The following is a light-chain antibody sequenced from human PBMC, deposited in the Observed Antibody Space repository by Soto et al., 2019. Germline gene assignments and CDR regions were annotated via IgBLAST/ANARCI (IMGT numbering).Light chain of an antibody. CDR3: QQYNSYSGM. CDR1: QTIGSW. V-gene: IGKV1-5*01. Sequence: DIQMTQSPSTLSASVGDRVTVTCRASQTIGSWLAWYQQKPWRAPKLLIFDASSLESGVPSTFSGNGSGTEFTLTISGLQPGDFASYYCQQYNSYSGMFGQGTKVDIK. J-gene: IGKJ1*01. CDR2: DAS.